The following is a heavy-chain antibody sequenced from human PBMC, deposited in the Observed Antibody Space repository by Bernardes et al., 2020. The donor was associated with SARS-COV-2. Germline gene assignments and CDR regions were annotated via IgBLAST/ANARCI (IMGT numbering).Heavy chain of an antibody. Sequence: SETLSLTCTVSGGCIGSFYWAWMRQCPGKGLEWIGYIYYSGTTNYNPSLKSRVTISVDKSQNQFSLNLSSVTPADTAVYYCARDLSHLLRRGFDLWGRGTLVTVSS. V-gene: IGHV4-59*01. CDR2: IYYSGTT. J-gene: IGHJ2*01. CDR1: GGCIGSFY. CDR3: ARDLSHLLRRGFDL. D-gene: IGHD3-10*01.